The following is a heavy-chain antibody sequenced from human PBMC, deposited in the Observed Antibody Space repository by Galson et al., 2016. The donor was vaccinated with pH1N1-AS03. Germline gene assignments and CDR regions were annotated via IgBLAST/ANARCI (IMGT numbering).Heavy chain of an antibody. J-gene: IGHJ6*02. CDR1: GYSFTKNW. CDR2: IYPIDSDT. Sequence: QSGAEVTKPGESLKISCKGSGYSFTKNWIGWVRQMPGKGLEWMGFIYPIDSDTRYSPAFQGQVTISVDKSINTAYLQWSSLKAADTAMYFCARLREDQVLSSPMDFWGRGTTVIVPS. CDR3: ARLREDQVLSSPMDF. D-gene: IGHD3-10*01. V-gene: IGHV5-51*01.